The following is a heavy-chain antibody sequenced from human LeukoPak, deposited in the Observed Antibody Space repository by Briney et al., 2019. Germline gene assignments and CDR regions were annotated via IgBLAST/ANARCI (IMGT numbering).Heavy chain of an antibody. CDR1: GYTFTSYG. V-gene: IGHV1-18*01. J-gene: IGHJ3*02. CDR3: ARGPVIVVVITSPDAFDI. CDR2: ISAYNGNT. Sequence: GASVKVSCKASGYTFTSYGISWVRQAPGQGLEWMGWISAYNGNTNYAQKFQGRVTMTRDTSISTAYMELSRLRSDDTAVYYCARGPVIVVVITSPDAFDIWGQGTMVNVSS. D-gene: IGHD3-22*01.